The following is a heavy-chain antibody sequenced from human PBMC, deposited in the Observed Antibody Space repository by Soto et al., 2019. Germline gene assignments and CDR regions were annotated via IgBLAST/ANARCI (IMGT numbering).Heavy chain of an antibody. CDR3: ARQRTTVVTQAYFDH. CDR1: GESISSSSYY. CDR2: IYYSGRT. J-gene: IGHJ4*02. D-gene: IGHD2-21*02. Sequence: SETLSLTCIVSGESISSSSYYWGWIRQPPGKGLEWIGSIYYSGRTYYNPSFKSRVTMSIDTSKNQFSLKLSSVTATDTAVYYCARQRTTVVTQAYFDHWGQGALVTVSS. V-gene: IGHV4-39*01.